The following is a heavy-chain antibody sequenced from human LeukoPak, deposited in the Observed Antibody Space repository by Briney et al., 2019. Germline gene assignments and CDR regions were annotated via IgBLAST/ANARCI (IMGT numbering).Heavy chain of an antibody. CDR1: GFTFSSYA. J-gene: IGHJ4*02. CDR3: AKVGRYYYDSSGYYPDY. D-gene: IGHD3-22*01. Sequence: PGGSLRLSCAASGFTFSSYAMSWVRQAPGKGVEWVSAISGSGGSTYYADSVKGRFTISRDNSKNTLYLQMNSLRAEDTAVYYCAKVGRYYYDSSGYYPDYWGQGTLVTVSS. V-gene: IGHV3-23*01. CDR2: ISGSGGST.